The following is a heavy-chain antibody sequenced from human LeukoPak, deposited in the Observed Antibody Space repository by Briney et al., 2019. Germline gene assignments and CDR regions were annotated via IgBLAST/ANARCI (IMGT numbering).Heavy chain of an antibody. D-gene: IGHD2-15*01. J-gene: IGHJ5*02. V-gene: IGHV3-33*01. CDR3: AREYSAGWFDP. CDR2: IWYVGGNK. Sequence: RGGCLRLSCAASGFSFSSYGMHWGRQAPGEGLEWVAVIWYVGGNKFYAESVKGPFTISRDNSKNTLYLQMSSLRAEATAVYYCAREYSAGWFDPWGQGTLVTVSS. CDR1: GFSFSSYG.